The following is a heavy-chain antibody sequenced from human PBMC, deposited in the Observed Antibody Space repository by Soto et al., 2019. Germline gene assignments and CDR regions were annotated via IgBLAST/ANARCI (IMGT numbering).Heavy chain of an antibody. D-gene: IGHD3-9*01. Sequence: SETLSLTCAVYGGSFSGYYWIWIRQPPGKGLEWIGEINHSGSTNYNPSLKSRVTISVDTSKNQFSLKLSSVTAADTAVYYCARGGYDILTGYPLFDYWGQGTLVTVSS. CDR2: INHSGST. V-gene: IGHV4-34*01. J-gene: IGHJ4*02. CDR3: ARGGYDILTGYPLFDY. CDR1: GGSFSGYY.